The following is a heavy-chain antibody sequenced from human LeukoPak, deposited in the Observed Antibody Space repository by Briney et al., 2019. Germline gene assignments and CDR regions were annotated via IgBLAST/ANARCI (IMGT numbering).Heavy chain of an antibody. CDR3: ARVGCSSANCPRRNAFDI. J-gene: IGHJ3*02. CDR2: VYYSGST. D-gene: IGHD2-2*01. CDR1: GGSVTNYY. V-gene: IGHV4-59*02. Sequence: SGTLSLICTVSGGSVTNYYWSWIRQPPGKGLEWIGYVYYSGSTNYNPSLKSRVTISVDTSKNQFSLNLTSVTAGDTAVYYCARVGCSSANCPRRNAFDIWGQGTMVTVSS.